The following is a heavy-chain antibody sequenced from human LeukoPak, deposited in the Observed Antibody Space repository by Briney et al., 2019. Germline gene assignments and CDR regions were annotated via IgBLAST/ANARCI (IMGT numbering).Heavy chain of an antibody. V-gene: IGHV1-69*05. D-gene: IGHD6-13*01. J-gene: IGHJ4*02. CDR1: GGTFSSYA. Sequence: SVKVSCKASGGTFSSYAISWVRQAPGQGLEWMGGIIPIFGTAKYAQKFQGRVTITTDESTSTAYMELSSLRSEDTAVYYCARDGRNYSSSWVYYFDYWGQGTLVTVSS. CDR2: IIPIFGTA. CDR3: ARDGRNYSSSWVYYFDY.